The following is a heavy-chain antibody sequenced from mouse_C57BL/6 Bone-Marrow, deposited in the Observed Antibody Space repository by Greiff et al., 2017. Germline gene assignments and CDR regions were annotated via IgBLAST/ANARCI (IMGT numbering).Heavy chain of an antibody. CDR1: GYTFTSYW. V-gene: IGHV1-53*01. J-gene: IGHJ2*01. D-gene: IGHD4-1*01. Sequence: QVQLQQPGTELVKPGASVKLSCKASGYTFTSYWMHWVKQRPGQGLEWIGNINPSNGGTNYNEKFKSKATLTVDKSSSTAYMQLSSLASEASAVYDCARGLTGFDYFDYWGQGTTLTVSA. CDR2: INPSNGGT. CDR3: ARGLTGFDYFDY.